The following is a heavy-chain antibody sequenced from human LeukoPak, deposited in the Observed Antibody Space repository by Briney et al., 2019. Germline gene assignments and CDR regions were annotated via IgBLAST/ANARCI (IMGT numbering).Heavy chain of an antibody. V-gene: IGHV4-4*02. CDR1: GGSISSSNW. D-gene: IGHD3-22*01. J-gene: IGHJ4*02. Sequence: SGTLSLTCAVSGGSISSSNWWSWVRQPPGKGLEWIGEIYHSGSTNYNPSLKSRVTISVDTSKNQFSLMLSSVTAADTAVYYCATGYDSSAYYPFNYWGQGTLVTVSS. CDR3: ATGYDSSAYYPFNY. CDR2: IYHSGST.